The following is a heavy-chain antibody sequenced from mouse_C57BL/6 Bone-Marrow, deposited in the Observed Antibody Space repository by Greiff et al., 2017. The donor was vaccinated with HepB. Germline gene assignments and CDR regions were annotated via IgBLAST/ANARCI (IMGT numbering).Heavy chain of an antibody. D-gene: IGHD6-2*01. V-gene: IGHV1-63*01. CDR3: ARESSRAWFAY. CDR2: IYPGGGYT. J-gene: IGHJ3*01. Sequence: QVQLKESGAELVRPGTSVKMSCKASGYTFTNYWIGWAKQRPGHGLEWIGDIYPGGGYTNYNEKFKGKATLTADKSSSTAYMQFSSLTSEDSAIYYWARESSRAWFAYWGQGTLVTVSA. CDR1: GYTFTNYW.